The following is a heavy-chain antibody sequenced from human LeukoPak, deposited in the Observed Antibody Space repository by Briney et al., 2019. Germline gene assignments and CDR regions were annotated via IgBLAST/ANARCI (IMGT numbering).Heavy chain of an antibody. CDR2: IGDRGGAT. V-gene: IGHV3-23*01. J-gene: IGHJ4*02. D-gene: IGHD2-15*01. CDR1: VFTFSNYA. Sequence: GGSLRLSCAASVFTFSNYARSWVRQAPGKGLEWVSAIGDRGGATNCADSVKGRFTISRDNSKNTLYLKMNSLRAEDTAVYYCAKRSCGGGSCNFDYWGQGTLVTVSS. CDR3: AKRSCGGGSCNFDY.